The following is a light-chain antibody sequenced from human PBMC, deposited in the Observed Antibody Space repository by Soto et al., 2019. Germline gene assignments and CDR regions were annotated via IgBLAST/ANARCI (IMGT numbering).Light chain of an antibody. CDR1: SSDVGGYNY. CDR2: EVS. Sequence: QSALTRPPSASGSPGQSVTISCTGTSSDVGGYNYVSWYQQHPGKVPKLLIYEVSKRPSGVPDRFSGSKSGNTASLTVSGLQAEDEADFYCTSYSGNSNNLLSGAGTKLTVL. J-gene: IGLJ3*02. CDR3: TSYSGNSNNLL. V-gene: IGLV2-8*01.